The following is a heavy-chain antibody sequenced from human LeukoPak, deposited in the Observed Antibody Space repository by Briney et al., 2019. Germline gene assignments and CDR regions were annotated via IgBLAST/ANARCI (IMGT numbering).Heavy chain of an antibody. CDR2: IYYSGST. D-gene: IGHD3-22*01. CDR3: ARVPIKSGYMSYYYGMDV. Sequence: SETLSLTCTVSGGSIRSGDYYWSWIRQPPGKGLEWIGHIYYSGSTYYNPSLKSRVSISINTSMNQFSLKLSSVTAADTAVYYCARVPIKSGYMSYYYGMDVWGQGTTVTVSS. V-gene: IGHV4-30-4*01. CDR1: GGSIRSGDYY. J-gene: IGHJ6*02.